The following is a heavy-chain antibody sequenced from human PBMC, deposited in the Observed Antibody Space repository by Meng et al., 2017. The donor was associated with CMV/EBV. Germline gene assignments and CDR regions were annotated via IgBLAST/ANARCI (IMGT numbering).Heavy chain of an antibody. CDR3: ARDSTSRGFYYYGMNV. J-gene: IGHJ6*02. CDR1: GGSINTYY. CDR2: VYYNGST. D-gene: IGHD3-10*01. Sequence: ETLSLTCPVSGGSINTYYWNWIRQPPGKGLEWIGYVYYNGSTNYSPSFKSRVTISVDTSKNQFSLKLSSVTAADTAVYFCARDSTSRGFYYYGMNVWGQGTTVTVSS. V-gene: IGHV4-59*01.